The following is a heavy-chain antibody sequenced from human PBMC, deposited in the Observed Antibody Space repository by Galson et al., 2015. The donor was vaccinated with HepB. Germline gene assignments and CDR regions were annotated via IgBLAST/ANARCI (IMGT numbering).Heavy chain of an antibody. Sequence: CAISGDSVSSNSAAWNWIRQSPSRGLEWLGRTYYRSKWYNDYAVSVKSRITINPDTSKNQFSLQLNSVTPEDTAVYYCARELGVYCSSTSCNYGMGVWGQGTTVTVSS. CDR3: ARELGVYCSSTSCNYGMGV. D-gene: IGHD2-2*01. CDR1: GDSVSSNSAA. CDR2: TYYRSKWYN. V-gene: IGHV6-1*01. J-gene: IGHJ6*02.